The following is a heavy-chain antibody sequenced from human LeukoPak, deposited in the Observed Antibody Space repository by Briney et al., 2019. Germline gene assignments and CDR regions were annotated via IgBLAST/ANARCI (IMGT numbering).Heavy chain of an antibody. Sequence: SETLSLTCTVSGGSISNYYWSWIRQPPGKGLEWIGYIYFSGSTNYNPSLRSRVTIPVDTSKNQFSLKLSSVTAADTAVYYCARAISSSSLFDFWGQGTLVTVSS. D-gene: IGHD6-6*01. J-gene: IGHJ4*02. CDR1: GGSISNYY. CDR2: IYFSGST. CDR3: ARAISSSSLFDF. V-gene: IGHV4-59*01.